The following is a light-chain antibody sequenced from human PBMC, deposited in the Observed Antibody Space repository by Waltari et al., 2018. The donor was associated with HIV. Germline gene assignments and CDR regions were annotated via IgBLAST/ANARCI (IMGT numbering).Light chain of an antibody. CDR2: EVS. J-gene: IGLJ1*01. CDR3: CSYAGGSTFPYV. CDR1: TRDFGSDTV. Sequence: QSAPAQPASVSWSPGQSLTLSCVGPTRDFGSDTVFPLYQHHPGKSPKLMIFEVSKRPSVVSNRFSGSKSGNTASLTISGLQAEDESDYYCCSYAGGSTFPYVFGTGTKVTVL. V-gene: IGLV2-23*02.